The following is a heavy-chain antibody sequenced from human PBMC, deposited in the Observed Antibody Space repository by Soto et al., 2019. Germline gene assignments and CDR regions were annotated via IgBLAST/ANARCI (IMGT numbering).Heavy chain of an antibody. Sequence: QVHLVQSGAEVKKPGPSVTVSCKASGYTFTSYYIHWVRQARGQGLEWMGIINPSGGSTSYAQKFQGRVTMTRDTSTSTVYMEVSGLRSEDTAVYYCARDQEPSTLYYDYYYMDVWGKGTTVTVSS. CDR2: INPSGGST. CDR3: ARDQEPSTLYYDYYYMDV. J-gene: IGHJ6*03. V-gene: IGHV1-46*03. CDR1: GYTFTSYY.